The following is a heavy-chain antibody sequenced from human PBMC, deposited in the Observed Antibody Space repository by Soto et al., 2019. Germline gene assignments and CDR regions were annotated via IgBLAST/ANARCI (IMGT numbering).Heavy chain of an antibody. J-gene: IGHJ4*02. D-gene: IGHD1-26*01. CDR2: INAGNGNT. V-gene: IGHV1-3*05. CDR1: GYTFTSYA. CDR3: ARDAGYSGSFYY. Sequence: QVQLVQSGAEEKKPGASVKVSCKASGYTFTSYAMHWVRQAPGQRLEWMGWINAGNGNTKYSQKFQGRVTITRDTSASTAYMELSSLRSEDTAVYYCARDAGYSGSFYYWGQGTLVTVSS.